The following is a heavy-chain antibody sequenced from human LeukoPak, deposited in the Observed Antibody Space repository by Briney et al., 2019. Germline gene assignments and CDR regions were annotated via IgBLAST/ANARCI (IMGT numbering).Heavy chain of an antibody. V-gene: IGHV1-2*02. CDR1: GYTFTGYY. CDR3: ARDGVGYYESSGYYYFQH. J-gene: IGHJ1*01. D-gene: IGHD3-22*01. CDR2: INPNIGGT. Sequence: ASVKVSCKASGYTFTGYYMHWVRQAPGQGLEWMGWINPNIGGTNYAQKFQGRVTMTRDTSISTAYMELSRLRSDDTAVYYCARDGVGYYESSGYYYFQHWGQGTLVTVSS.